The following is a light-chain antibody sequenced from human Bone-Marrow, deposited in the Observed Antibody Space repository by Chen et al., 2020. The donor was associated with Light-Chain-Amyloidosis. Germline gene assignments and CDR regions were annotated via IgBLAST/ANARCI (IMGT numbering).Light chain of an antibody. CDR3: MQALQTPT. CDR2: LGS. J-gene: IGKJ2*01. CDR1: QSLLHSNGYNY. Sequence: DIVMTQSPLSLPVTPGEPASISCRSSQSLLHSNGYNYLDWYLQKPGQSPQLLFYLGSSRASGVPDRFSGSGSGTDFTLTISRVEAEDVGVYYCMQALQTPTFGQGTKLEIK. V-gene: IGKV2-28*01.